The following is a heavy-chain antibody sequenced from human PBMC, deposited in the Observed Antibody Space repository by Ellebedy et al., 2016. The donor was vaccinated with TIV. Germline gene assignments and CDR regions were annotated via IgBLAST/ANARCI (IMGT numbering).Heavy chain of an antibody. J-gene: IGHJ6*02. V-gene: IGHV1-18*04. CDR1: GYIFNTYA. Sequence: AASVKVSCKASGYIFNTYAISWVRQAPGQGLERMGWISSHNGDTNSAARFQGRVTMTTDTSAATAYMELTSLTSDDTAVYYCARDSANYDTLTGPYYYYGMDVWGQGTTVIVS. CDR2: ISSHNGDT. D-gene: IGHD3-9*01. CDR3: ARDSANYDTLTGPYYYYGMDV.